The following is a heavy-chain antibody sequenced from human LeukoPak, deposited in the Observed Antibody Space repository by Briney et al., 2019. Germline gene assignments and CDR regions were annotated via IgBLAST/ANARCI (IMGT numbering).Heavy chain of an antibody. CDR1: GYTFTVYY. Sequence: GASVKVSCKGSGYTFTVYYMHWVRQAPGPAREWLGWINPNSGGTNYAQKFRGSVTMTRDTSISTAYMELSRLRSDDTAVYYCARDGIEQQRGRDYWGQGTLVTVSS. D-gene: IGHD6-13*01. CDR3: ARDGIEQQRGRDY. CDR2: INPNSGGT. J-gene: IGHJ4*02. V-gene: IGHV1-2*02.